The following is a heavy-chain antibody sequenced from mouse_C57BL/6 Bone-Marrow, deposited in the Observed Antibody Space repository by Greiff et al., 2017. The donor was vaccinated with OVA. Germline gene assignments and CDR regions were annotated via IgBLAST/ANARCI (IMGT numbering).Heavy chain of an antibody. Sequence: EVKLQESGGGLVQPGGSLKLSCAASGFTFSDYYMYWVRQTPEKRLEWVAYISNGGGSTYYPDTVKGRFTISRDNAKNTLYLQMSRLKSEDTAMYYCARHPPYAMDYWGQGTSVTVSS. CDR3: ARHPPYAMDY. CDR1: GFTFSDYY. V-gene: IGHV5-12*01. J-gene: IGHJ4*01. CDR2: ISNGGGST.